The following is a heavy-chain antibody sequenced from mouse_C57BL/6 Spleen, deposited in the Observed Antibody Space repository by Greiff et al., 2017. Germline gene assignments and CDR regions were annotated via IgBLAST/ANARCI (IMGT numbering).Heavy chain of an antibody. V-gene: IGHV1-54*01. CDR1: GYAFTNYL. CDR2: INPGSGGT. D-gene: IGHD1-1*01. Sequence: QVQLKESGAELVRPGTSVKVSCKASGYAFTNYLIEWVKQRPGQGLEWIGVINPGSGGTNYNEKFKGKATLTADKTSSTAYMQISSLTSEDSAVYFCSRRYGSSYDYAMDYWGQGTSVTVSS. CDR3: SRRYGSSYDYAMDY. J-gene: IGHJ4*01.